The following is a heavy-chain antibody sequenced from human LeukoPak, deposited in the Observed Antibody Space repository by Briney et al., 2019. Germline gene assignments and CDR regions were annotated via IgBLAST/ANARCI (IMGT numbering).Heavy chain of an antibody. J-gene: IGHJ4*02. CDR3: AKGVSGYSHFDY. D-gene: IGHD3-22*01. CDR1: GYTFTSYG. V-gene: IGHV1-18*01. CDR2: ISAYNGNT. Sequence: ASVKVSCKASGYTFTSYGISWVRQAPGQGLEWMGWISAYNGNTNYAQKLQGRVTMTTDTSTSTAYMELRSLRSEDTAVYYCAKGVSGYSHFDYWGQGTLVTVSS.